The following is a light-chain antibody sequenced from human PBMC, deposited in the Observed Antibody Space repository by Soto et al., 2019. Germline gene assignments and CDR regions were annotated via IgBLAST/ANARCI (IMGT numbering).Light chain of an antibody. V-gene: IGKV3-20*01. CDR3: QQYGSSGT. J-gene: IGKJ1*01. CDR2: GAS. CDR1: QSVSSSY. Sequence: EIVLTQSPSTPSLSPVGRATLSCRASQSVSSSYLAWYQQKPGQAPRLLIYGASNRATGIPDRFSGSGSGTDFTLTISRLEPEDFAVYYCQQYGSSGTFGQGTKVDIK.